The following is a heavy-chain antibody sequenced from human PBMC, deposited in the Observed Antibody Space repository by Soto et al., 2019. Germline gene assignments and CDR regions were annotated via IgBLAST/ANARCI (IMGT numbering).Heavy chain of an antibody. Sequence: EVQLLESGGGLVQPGGSLRLSCAASGFTFSSYAMNWVRQAPGKGLEGVSSISGSGGSTYYADSVKGRFTISRDNSKNTLYLQMNSLRAEDTAVYYCAKGSGSDDRRYWGQGTLVTVSS. D-gene: IGHD3-22*01. V-gene: IGHV3-23*01. CDR3: AKGSGSDDRRY. J-gene: IGHJ4*02. CDR1: GFTFSSYA. CDR2: ISGSGGST.